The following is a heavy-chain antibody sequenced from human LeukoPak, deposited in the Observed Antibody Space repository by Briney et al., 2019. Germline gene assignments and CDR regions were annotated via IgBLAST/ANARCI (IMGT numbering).Heavy chain of an antibody. V-gene: IGHV1-18*01. D-gene: IGHD5-12*01. CDR3: ARAIVATIRHYYGMDV. CDR1: GYTFTSYG. Sequence: WASVKVSCKASGYTFTSYGISWVRQAPGQGLEWMGWISAYNSNTNYAQKFQGRVTITRDTSASTAYMELSSLRSEDTAVYYCARAIVATIRHYYGMDVWGQGTTVTVSS. CDR2: ISAYNSNT. J-gene: IGHJ6*02.